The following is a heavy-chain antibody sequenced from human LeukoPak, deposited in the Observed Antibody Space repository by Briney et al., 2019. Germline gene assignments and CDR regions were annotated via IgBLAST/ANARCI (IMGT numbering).Heavy chain of an antibody. CDR2: IRSKANSYAT. J-gene: IGHJ4*01. Sequence: GGSLRLSCAASGFTFSGSAMHWDRQACGKGLEWVGRIRSKANSYATAYAASVKGRLTIFRDDSKNTAYLQMNSLKTEDTAVYYCTRPSYDILTGRQNYYFDYWGHGTLVSVSS. D-gene: IGHD3-9*01. CDR1: GFTFSGSA. V-gene: IGHV3-73*01. CDR3: TRPSYDILTGRQNYYFDY.